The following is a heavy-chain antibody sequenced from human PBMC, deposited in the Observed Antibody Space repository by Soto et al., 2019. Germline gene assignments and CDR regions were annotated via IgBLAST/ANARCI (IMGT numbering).Heavy chain of an antibody. Sequence: QVQLVQSGAEVKKPGSSVKVSCKASGGTFSRYAFSWVRQAPGQGLEWMRGIVPIYGTRGFAQKFQGRLTITADEPTRTAYMELRSLRSEDTAVYYCARDLDYYGSGSHYYYGMGVWGQGTTVTVSS. J-gene: IGHJ6*02. CDR1: GGTFSRYA. CDR2: IVPIYGTR. D-gene: IGHD3-10*01. CDR3: ARDLDYYGSGSHYYYGMGV. V-gene: IGHV1-69*01.